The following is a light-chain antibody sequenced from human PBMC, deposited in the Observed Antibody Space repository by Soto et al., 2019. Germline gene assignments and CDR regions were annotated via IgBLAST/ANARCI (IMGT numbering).Light chain of an antibody. CDR2: GAS. CDR1: QSVSSSY. Sequence: STLSLSPGERATLSCRASQSVSSSYLAWYQQKPGQAPRLLIYGASSRATGIPDRSSGSGSGTDFTLTISRLEPEDFAVYYCQQYGSSPLTFGGGTKVDIK. CDR3: QQYGSSPLT. J-gene: IGKJ4*01. V-gene: IGKV3-20*01.